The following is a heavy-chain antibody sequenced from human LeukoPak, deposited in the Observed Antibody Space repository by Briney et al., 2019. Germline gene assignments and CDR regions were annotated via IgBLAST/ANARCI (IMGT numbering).Heavy chain of an antibody. CDR1: GYTFTSYD. J-gene: IGHJ3*02. CDR3: ARDPGYCSSTSCSPGI. D-gene: IGHD2-2*03. V-gene: IGHV1-8*01. Sequence: GASVKVSCKASGYTFTSYDINWVRQATGQGLEWMGWMNPNSGNTGYAQKFQGRVTMTRNTSISTAYMELSSLRSEDTAVYYRARDPGYCSSTSCSPGIWGQGTMVTVSS. CDR2: MNPNSGNT.